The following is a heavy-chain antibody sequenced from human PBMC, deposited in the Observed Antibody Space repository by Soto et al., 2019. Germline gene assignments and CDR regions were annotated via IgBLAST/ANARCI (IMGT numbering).Heavy chain of an antibody. D-gene: IGHD2-21*02. CDR1: GGSISSGGYS. Sequence: SETLSLTCVVSGGSISSGGYSWSWIRQPPGKGLEWIGYIYHSGSTYYNPSLKSRVTISVDRSKNQFSLKLSSVTAADTAVYYCARDKGAYCGGDCYSTWFDPWGQGTLVTVS. CDR3: ARDKGAYCGGDCYSTWFDP. J-gene: IGHJ5*02. CDR2: IYHSGST. V-gene: IGHV4-30-2*01.